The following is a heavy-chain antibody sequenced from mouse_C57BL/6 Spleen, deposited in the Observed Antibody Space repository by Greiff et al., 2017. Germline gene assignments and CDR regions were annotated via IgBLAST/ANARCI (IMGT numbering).Heavy chain of an antibody. J-gene: IGHJ3*01. CDR2: IYPGDGDT. Sequence: VQLQQSGPELVKPGASVKISCKASGYAFSSSWMNWVKQRPGKGLEWIGRIYPGDGDTNYNGKFKGKATLTADKSSSTAYMQLSSLTSEDSAVYFCARYSSGWFAYWGQGTLVTVSA. V-gene: IGHV1-82*01. CDR1: GYAFSSSW. D-gene: IGHD3-2*02. CDR3: ARYSSGWFAY.